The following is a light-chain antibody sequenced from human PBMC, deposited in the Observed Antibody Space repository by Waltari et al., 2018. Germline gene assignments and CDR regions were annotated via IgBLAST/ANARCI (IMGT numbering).Light chain of an antibody. J-gene: IGLJ2*01. Sequence: QSALTQPASVSGSPGQSITISCRGTRSDVGAYNFVSWYQQHPGQAPKVLIYEVTNRPSGVSNRFSASKSGNTASLTISGLQAEDEADYYCASYTSITTVVFGGGTKLTVL. V-gene: IGLV2-14*01. CDR3: ASYTSITTVV. CDR2: EVT. CDR1: RSDVGAYNF.